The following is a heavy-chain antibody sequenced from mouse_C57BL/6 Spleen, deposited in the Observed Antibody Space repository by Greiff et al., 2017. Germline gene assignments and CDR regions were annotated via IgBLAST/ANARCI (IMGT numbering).Heavy chain of an antibody. Sequence: QVQLQQSGPELVKPGASVKISCKASGYAFSSSWMNWVQQRPGKGLEWIGRIYPGDGDTNYNGKFKGKATLTADKSSSTAYMQLSSLTSEDSAVYFCALREGYWGQGTTLTVSS. CDR2: IYPGDGDT. CDR1: GYAFSSSW. CDR3: ALREGY. V-gene: IGHV1-82*01. J-gene: IGHJ2*01. D-gene: IGHD1-1*01.